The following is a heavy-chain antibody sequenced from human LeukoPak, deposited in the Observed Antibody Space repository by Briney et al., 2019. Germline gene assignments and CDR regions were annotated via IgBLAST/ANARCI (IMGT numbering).Heavy chain of an antibody. CDR3: ARSKLLGSKLLWFGELSPYYFDY. CDR2: INPNSGGT. Sequence: ASVKVSCKASGYTFTGYYMHWVRQAPGQGLEWMGWINPNSGGTNYAQKFQGRVTMTGDTSISTAYMELSRLRSDDTAVYYCARSKLLGSKLLWFGELSPYYFDYWGQGTLVTVSS. CDR1: GYTFTGYY. J-gene: IGHJ4*02. D-gene: IGHD3-10*01. V-gene: IGHV1-2*02.